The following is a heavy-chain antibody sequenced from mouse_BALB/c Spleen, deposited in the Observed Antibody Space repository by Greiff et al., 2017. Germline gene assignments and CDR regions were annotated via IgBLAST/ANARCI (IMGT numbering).Heavy chain of an antibody. CDR1: GFTFSSFG. CDR2: ISSGSSTI. Sequence: EVQGVESGGGLVQPGGSRKLSCAASGFTFSSFGMHWVRQAPEKGLEWVAYISSGSSTIYYADTVKGRFTISRDNPKNTLFLQMTSLRSEDTAMYYCARTPNGYEGGDYAMDYWGQGTSVTVSS. J-gene: IGHJ4*01. D-gene: IGHD2-2*01. V-gene: IGHV5-17*02. CDR3: ARTPNGYEGGDYAMDY.